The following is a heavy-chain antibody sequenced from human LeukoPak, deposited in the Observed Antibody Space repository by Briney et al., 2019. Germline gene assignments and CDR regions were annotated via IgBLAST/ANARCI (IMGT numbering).Heavy chain of an antibody. CDR2: ISDSGETK. J-gene: IGHJ4*02. V-gene: IGHV3-11*01. D-gene: IGHD6-19*01. Sequence: GGSLRLSCAASGFTLSDYYMSWIRQAPGKGLEWVSYISDSGETKYYADSVKGRFTISRDNAKNALYLQMSSLRVEDTATYFCARGFGSGWNHLDYWGQGTLVTVSS. CDR1: GFTLSDYY. CDR3: ARGFGSGWNHLDY.